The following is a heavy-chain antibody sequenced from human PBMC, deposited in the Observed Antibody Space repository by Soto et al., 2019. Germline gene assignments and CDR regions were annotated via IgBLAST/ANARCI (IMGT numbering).Heavy chain of an antibody. CDR1: GESFSGYI. CDR3: ARGLITGSHYSGGWYYFDS. D-gene: IGHD6-19*01. CDR2: INHSGSA. J-gene: IGHJ4*02. V-gene: IGHV4-34*01. Sequence: SETLSLTCAVYGESFSGYIWTWIRQTPGKGLQWIGQINHSGSASYNPSLKSRVSISVHTSNSQFSLELSSVTAADTTVYYCARGLITGSHYSGGWYYFDSWGQGNQVTVSS.